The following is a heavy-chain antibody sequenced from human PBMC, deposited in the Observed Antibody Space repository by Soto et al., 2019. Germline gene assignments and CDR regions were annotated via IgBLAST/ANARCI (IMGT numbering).Heavy chain of an antibody. Sequence: QVQLQEWGAGLLKPSETLSLTCAVYGGSLSGYYWSWIRQFPGKGLEWIGEIYHSGSTRYNPSLKSRVTISADTSKNQFSLQLRSVTAADTAVYFCARGEAFDNYQASWGQRALVTVSS. V-gene: IGHV4-34*01. CDR2: IYHSGST. CDR1: GGSLSGYY. CDR3: ARGEAFDNYQAS. D-gene: IGHD1-20*01. J-gene: IGHJ4*02.